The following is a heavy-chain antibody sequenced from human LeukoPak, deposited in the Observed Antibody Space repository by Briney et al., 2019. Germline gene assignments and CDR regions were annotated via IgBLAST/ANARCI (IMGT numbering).Heavy chain of an antibody. CDR1: GFTFSSYG. Sequence: PGGSLRLSCAASGFTFSSYGMHWVRQAPGKGLEWVAFIRYDGSNKYYADSVKGRFTISRDNSKNTLYLQMNSLRAEDTAVYYCAKDQVVPAAIEPYFDYWGQGTLVTVSS. CDR2: IRYDGSNK. D-gene: IGHD2-2*02. CDR3: AKDQVVPAAIEPYFDY. V-gene: IGHV3-30*02. J-gene: IGHJ4*02.